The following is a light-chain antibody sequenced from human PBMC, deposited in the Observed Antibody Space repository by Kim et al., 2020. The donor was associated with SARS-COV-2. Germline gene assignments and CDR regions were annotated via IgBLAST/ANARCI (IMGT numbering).Light chain of an antibody. V-gene: IGLV6-57*03. J-gene: IGLJ2*01. Sequence: GKTVTNSCTRSSGSIDVNYVQWYQQHPGGAPTTVIYEDDQRPSGVPDRFSGSIDSSSNSASLTISGLKTEDEADYYCQSYNSSNVVFGGGTQLTVL. CDR2: EDD. CDR3: QSYNSSNVV. CDR1: SGSIDVNY.